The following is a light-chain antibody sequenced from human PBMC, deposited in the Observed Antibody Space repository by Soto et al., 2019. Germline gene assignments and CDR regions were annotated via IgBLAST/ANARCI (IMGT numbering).Light chain of an antibody. CDR1: ETVGSNY. Sequence: EVVLTQSPGTLSLSPGERATLSCRASETVGSNYLAWYQQQPGQAPRLLIFDASLRATGIPDRFSGSGSGTEFSLTISRLEPEDSAVYFCHHYGYGADTFGQGTKLEI. CDR3: HHYGYGADT. V-gene: IGKV3-20*01. J-gene: IGKJ2*01. CDR2: DAS.